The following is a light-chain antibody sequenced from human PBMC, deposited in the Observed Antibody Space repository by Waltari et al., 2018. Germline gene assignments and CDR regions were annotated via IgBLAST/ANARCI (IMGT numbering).Light chain of an antibody. J-gene: IGLJ1*01. CDR3: NSRDSSGNHV. V-gene: IGLV3-19*01. Sequence: SSELTQDPAVSVALGQTVRITCQGDSLRSYYASWYQQKPGQAPVLVIYGKNNRPSGIPYRFSGSSSGTTASLTITVAQAEDEADYYCNSRDSSGNHVFGTGTKVTVL. CDR1: SLRSYY. CDR2: GKN.